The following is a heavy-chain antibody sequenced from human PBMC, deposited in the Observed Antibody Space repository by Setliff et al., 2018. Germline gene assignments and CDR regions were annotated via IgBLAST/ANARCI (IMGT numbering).Heavy chain of an antibody. Sequence: GESLKISCAASGFTFSSHAMTWVRQVPGKGLEWVSAISGSGSTYYTDSVKGRFTTSRDNSKNTLSLQMSSLRTEDTAIYFCAGQGPIFGSGLIPGFDQWGQGTMVTVS. CDR2: ISGSGST. J-gene: IGHJ4*02. CDR3: AGQGPIFGSGLIPGFDQ. D-gene: IGHD3-3*01. V-gene: IGHV3-23*01. CDR1: GFTFSSHA.